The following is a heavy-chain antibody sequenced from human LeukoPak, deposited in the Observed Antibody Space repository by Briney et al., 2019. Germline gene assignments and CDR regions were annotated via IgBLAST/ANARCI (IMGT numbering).Heavy chain of an antibody. J-gene: IGHJ4*02. CDR2: IYYSGSST. CDR3: ARQRLVPYYFDF. CDR1: GGSISSGSYY. D-gene: IGHD6-13*01. Sequence: SETLSLTCTVSGGSISSGSYYWGWIRQPPGKGLEWIGSIYYSGSSTYYNPSLKSRVTISVDMSKNQFSLKLSSVTAADTAVYYCARQRLVPYYFDFWGQGTLVTVSS. V-gene: IGHV4-39*07.